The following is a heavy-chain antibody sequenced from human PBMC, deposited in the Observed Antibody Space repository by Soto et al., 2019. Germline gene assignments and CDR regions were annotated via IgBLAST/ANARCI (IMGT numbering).Heavy chain of an antibody. CDR1: GYSITAGGYY. CDR3: ARMYSSGSGWFHP. CDR2: FYSSGSI. D-gene: IGHD6-19*01. J-gene: IGHJ5*02. Sequence: SETLSLTCFASGYSITAGGYYWSWIRHHPGKGLEWIGSFYSSGSIVYNPSLRSRVSISGDTSSNQFSMSLTSVTAADTARYYCARMYSSGSGWFHPWGQGTLVTVSS. V-gene: IGHV4-31*03.